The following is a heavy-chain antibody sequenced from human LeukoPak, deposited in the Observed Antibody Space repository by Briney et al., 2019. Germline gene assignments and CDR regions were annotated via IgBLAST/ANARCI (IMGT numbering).Heavy chain of an antibody. J-gene: IGHJ6*02. D-gene: IGHD6-19*01. CDR2: ISSSSSYI. Sequence: GGSLRLSCAASGFTFSSYSMNWVRQAPGKGLEWVSSISSSSSYIYYADSVKGRFTISRDNAKNPLYLQMNSLRAEDTAVYYCARGLDSSGWYSPNYYYYGMDVWGQGTTVTVSS. CDR3: ARGLDSSGWYSPNYYYYGMDV. V-gene: IGHV3-21*01. CDR1: GFTFSSYS.